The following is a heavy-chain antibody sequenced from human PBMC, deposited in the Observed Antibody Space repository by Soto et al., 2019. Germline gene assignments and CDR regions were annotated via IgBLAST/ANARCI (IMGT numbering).Heavy chain of an antibody. CDR1: GGSLSGYY. V-gene: IGHV4-34*01. CDR2: INDSGST. CDR3: ARRVTMQYYFDS. Sequence: QVQLQQWGAGLLKPSETLSRTCAVYGGSLSGYYWSWNRQPPGKGLEWIGEINDSGSTNYNPSFKSRVTISADTSKNQFSLKLTSVTAADTAVYDCARRVTMQYYFDSWGQGTLVPVSS. D-gene: IGHD2-2*01. J-gene: IGHJ4*02.